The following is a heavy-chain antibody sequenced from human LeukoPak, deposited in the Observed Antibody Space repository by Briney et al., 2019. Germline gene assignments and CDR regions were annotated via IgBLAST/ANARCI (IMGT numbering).Heavy chain of an antibody. J-gene: IGHJ6*04. CDR3: ARDGQNDIYYYYGMDV. Sequence: PGGSLRLSCAASGFTFSSYSMNWVRQAPGKGLEWVSSISSSSSYIYYADSVKGRFTISRDNAKNSLYLQMNSLRAEDTAVYYCARDGQNDIYYYYGMDVWGKGTTVTVSS. CDR1: GFTFSSYS. CDR2: ISSSSSYI. D-gene: IGHD3-9*01. V-gene: IGHV3-21*01.